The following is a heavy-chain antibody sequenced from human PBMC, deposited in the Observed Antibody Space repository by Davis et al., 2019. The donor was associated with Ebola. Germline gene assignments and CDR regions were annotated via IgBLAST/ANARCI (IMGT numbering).Heavy chain of an antibody. D-gene: IGHD6-13*01. CDR1: GYSFSNYW. CDR3: ARPLGYSSPAFDY. J-gene: IGHJ4*02. V-gene: IGHV5-51*01. Sequence: GESLKISCKGSGYSFSNYWIGWVRQMPGKGLEWMGAIYPGDSGTRYSPSFQGQVTVSADKSISTAYLQWSSLKASDTAMYYCARPLGYSSPAFDYWGQGTLVTVSS. CDR2: IYPGDSGT.